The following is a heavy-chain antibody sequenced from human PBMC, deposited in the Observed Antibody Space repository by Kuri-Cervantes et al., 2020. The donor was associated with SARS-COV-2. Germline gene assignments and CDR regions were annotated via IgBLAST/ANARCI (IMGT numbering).Heavy chain of an antibody. Sequence: GESLKISCVASGFTFSAYTLNWVRQAPGKGLEWVSSITRSSVYISYADSLKGRFTISRDNSKNTVYLQMNSLRSEDTAVYYCAREGYYDSSGNYAATGMDVWGKGTTVTVSS. CDR3: AREGYYDSSGNYAATGMDV. D-gene: IGHD3-22*01. CDR1: GFTFSAYT. V-gene: IGHV3-21*06. CDR2: ITRSSVYI. J-gene: IGHJ6*03.